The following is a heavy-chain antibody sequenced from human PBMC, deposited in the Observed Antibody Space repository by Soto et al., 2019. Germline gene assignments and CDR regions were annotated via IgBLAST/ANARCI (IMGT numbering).Heavy chain of an antibody. CDR1: GFTFSSYA. Sequence: DEQVLESGGDLVQPGGSLRLSCAASGFTFSSYAMSWVRQAPGKGLEWVSSVSAGGDMTYYSDSVKGRFTISRDNSNNALFLQMNSLRIEDTALYYCARGDRGGSGSPASYYYSGLDVWGQGTTVTVS. V-gene: IGHV3-23*01. CDR2: VSAGGDMT. J-gene: IGHJ6*02. CDR3: ARGDRGGSGSPASYYYSGLDV. D-gene: IGHD3-10*01.